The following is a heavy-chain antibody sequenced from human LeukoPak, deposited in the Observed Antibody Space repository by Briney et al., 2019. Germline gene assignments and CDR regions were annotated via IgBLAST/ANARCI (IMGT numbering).Heavy chain of an antibody. D-gene: IGHD2-15*01. V-gene: IGHV3-7*01. CDR3: ARSVGYCSGGSCYRNWFDP. J-gene: IGHJ5*02. CDR2: IKQDGSEK. Sequence: GGSLRLSCAASGFTFSSYWMSWVRQAPGKGLEWVANIKQDGSEKYYVDSVKGRFTISRGNAKNSLYLQMNSLRAEDTAVYYCARSVGYCSGGSCYRNWFDPWGQGTLVTVSS. CDR1: GFTFSSYW.